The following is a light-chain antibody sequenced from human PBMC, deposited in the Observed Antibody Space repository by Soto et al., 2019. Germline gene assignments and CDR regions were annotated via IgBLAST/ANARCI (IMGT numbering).Light chain of an antibody. J-gene: IGKJ4*01. V-gene: IGKV3-11*01. CDR2: DAS. CDR3: QQRSNWLLT. CDR1: QSISRY. Sequence: EVVLTQSPATLSLSPGERATLSCRASQSISRYLAWYQQRPGQAPRLLIYDASNRATGIPARFSGSGSGTDFTLTISSLEPEDFAVYYCQQRSNWLLTFGGGTKVDIK.